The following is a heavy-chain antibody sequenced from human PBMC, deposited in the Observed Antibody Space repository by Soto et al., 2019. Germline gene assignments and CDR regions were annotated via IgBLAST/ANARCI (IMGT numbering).Heavy chain of an antibody. V-gene: IGHV1-69*02. CDR2: IIPMLGMS. CDR3: ANNYGSGSTHFDN. Sequence: QVQLVQSGAEVKTPGSSVKVSCTASGDTFNFYTLSWVRQAPGQGLEWMGRIIPMLGMSNYAQKFQGRVTMIADKSTRTVYMVLSGLRSEDTALYYCANNYGSGSTHFDNWGQGTLVTVSS. J-gene: IGHJ4*02. CDR1: GDTFNFYT. D-gene: IGHD3-10*01.